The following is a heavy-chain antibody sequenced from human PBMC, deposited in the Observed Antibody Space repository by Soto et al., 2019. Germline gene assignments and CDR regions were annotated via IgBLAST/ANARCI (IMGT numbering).Heavy chain of an antibody. V-gene: IGHV7-4-1*01. D-gene: IGHD2-2*01. Sequence: ASVKVSCKASGYTFTSYAMNWVRQAPGQGLEWMGWINTNTGNPTYAQGFTGRFVFSLDTSVSTAYLQICSLKAEDTAVYYCARGGYCSSTSCPDYWGQGTLVTVPQ. CDR1: GYTFTSYA. J-gene: IGHJ4*02. CDR3: ARGGYCSSTSCPDY. CDR2: INTNTGNP.